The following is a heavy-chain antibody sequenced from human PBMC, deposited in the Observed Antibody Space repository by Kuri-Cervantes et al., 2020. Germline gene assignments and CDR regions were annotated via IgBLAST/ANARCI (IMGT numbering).Heavy chain of an antibody. D-gene: IGHD6-13*01. CDR3: ARGPYSSSWYSDYYGMDV. CDR2: IYYSGST. CDR1: GGSISSYY. J-gene: IGHJ6*02. V-gene: IGHV4-59*12. Sequence: SQTLSLTCTVSGGSISSYYWSWIRQPPGKGVEWIGYIYYSGSTNYNPSLKSRVTLSVDTSKNQFSLKLSSVTAADTAVYYCARGPYSSSWYSDYYGMDVWGQGTTVTVSS.